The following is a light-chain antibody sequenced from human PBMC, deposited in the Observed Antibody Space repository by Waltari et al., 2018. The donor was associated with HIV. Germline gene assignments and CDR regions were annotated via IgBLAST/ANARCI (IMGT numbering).Light chain of an antibody. J-gene: IGLJ1*01. Sequence: QSALTQPRSVSGSPGQSVTISCTGTSSAVGGYNYVSWYQQHPGKAPKLMIYDVTKRPSVVPDRFSGSKSGNTASLTISGLQAEDEADYYCCSYAGSSYVFGTGTNVTVL. V-gene: IGLV2-11*01. CDR1: SSAVGGYNY. CDR2: DVT. CDR3: CSYAGSSYV.